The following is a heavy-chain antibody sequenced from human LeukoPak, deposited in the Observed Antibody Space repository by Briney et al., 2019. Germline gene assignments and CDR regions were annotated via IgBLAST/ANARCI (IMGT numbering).Heavy chain of an antibody. CDR2: INHSGNT. J-gene: IGHJ4*02. D-gene: IGHD6-19*01. V-gene: IGHV4-34*01. Sequence: SETLSLTCAVYVESFSGYYWSWIRQPPGKGLEWIGDINHSGNTNYNPSLKSRVSISIDTSKNQFSLRLSSVTAADTAVYYCARVKATYTSGWTFDYWGQGSLVTVSS. CDR1: VESFSGYY. CDR3: ARVKATYTSGWTFDY.